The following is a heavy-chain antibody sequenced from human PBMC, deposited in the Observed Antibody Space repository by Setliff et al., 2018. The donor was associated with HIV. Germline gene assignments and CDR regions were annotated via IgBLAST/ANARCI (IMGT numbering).Heavy chain of an antibody. J-gene: IGHJ4*02. CDR3: ARDDGNWNQGIDS. D-gene: IGHD1-1*01. V-gene: IGHV6-1*01. CDR1: GDSVSSNSAA. CDR2: TFYRSKWYN. Sequence: SQTLSLTCAISGDSVSSNSAAWNWIRQSPSRGLEWLGRTYYRLGRTFYRSKWYNDYAVSVKGRITVNADTSKNQFSLHLNSVTPDDTAVYYCARDDGNWNQGIDSWGQGTLVTVSS.